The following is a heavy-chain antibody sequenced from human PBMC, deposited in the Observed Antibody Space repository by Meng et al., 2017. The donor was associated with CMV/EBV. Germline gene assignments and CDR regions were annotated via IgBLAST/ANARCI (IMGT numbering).Heavy chain of an antibody. CDR3: ARKVTHYCSSTSCYTRSYWYFDL. V-gene: IGHV3-30*02. Sequence: GESLKISCAASGFTFSSYGMHWVRPAPGKGLEWVAFIRYDGSNKYYADSVKGRFTISRDNSKNTLYLQMNSLRAEDTAVYYCARKVTHYCSSTSCYTRSYWYFDLWGRGTLVTVSS. CDR1: GFTFSSYG. D-gene: IGHD2-2*02. CDR2: IRYDGSNK. J-gene: IGHJ2*01.